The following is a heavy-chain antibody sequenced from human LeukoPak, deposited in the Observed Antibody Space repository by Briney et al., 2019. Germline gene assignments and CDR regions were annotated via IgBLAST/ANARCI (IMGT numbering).Heavy chain of an antibody. CDR1: GFTFSDYY. CDR3: ARRAAAGRCSDY. Sequence: PGGSLRLSCAVSGFTFSDYYMSWIRQAPGKGLEWVSYISSGGSTISHADSVKGRFTISRDNAENSLYLQMNSLRAEDTAVYYCARRAAAGRCSDYWGQGTLVTVSS. D-gene: IGHD6-13*01. J-gene: IGHJ4*02. CDR2: ISSGGSTI. V-gene: IGHV3-11*01.